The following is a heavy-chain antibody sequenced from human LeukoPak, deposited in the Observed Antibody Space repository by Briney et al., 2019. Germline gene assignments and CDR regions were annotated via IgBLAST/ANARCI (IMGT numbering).Heavy chain of an antibody. V-gene: IGHV3-53*05. CDR1: GFTVSSNY. J-gene: IGHJ6*02. CDR3: ARYEMMYATTSHYHGMDV. CDR2: IYSGGTT. D-gene: IGHD2-8*01. Sequence: PGGSLRLSCAASGFTVSSNYMSWVRQAPGKGLEWVSVIYSGGTTNYADSEKGRFTISRDNSKNMLYLQMNSLRTEDTALYYCARYEMMYATTSHYHGMDVWGQGTTVTVSS.